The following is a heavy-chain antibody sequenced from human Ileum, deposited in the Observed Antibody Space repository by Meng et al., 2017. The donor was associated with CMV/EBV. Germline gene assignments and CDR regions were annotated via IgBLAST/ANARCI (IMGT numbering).Heavy chain of an antibody. Sequence: GESLKISCAASGFTFSSYSMNWVRQAPGKGLEWVSSISSSSSYIYYADSVKGRFTISRDNSKNTLYLQMNSLRADDTAVYYCAKDSESFNGIWDAFDMWGQGTMVTVSS. V-gene: IGHV3-21*04. CDR3: AKDSESFNGIWDAFDM. CDR1: GFTFSSYS. J-gene: IGHJ3*02. CDR2: ISSSSSYI.